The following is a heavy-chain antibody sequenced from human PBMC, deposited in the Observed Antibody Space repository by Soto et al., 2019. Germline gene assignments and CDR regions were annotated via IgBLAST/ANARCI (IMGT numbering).Heavy chain of an antibody. Sequence: QVQLQQWGAGLLKPSETLSLTCAVYGGSFSGYYWNWIRQPPGKGLEWIGEINHSGSTNYNPSLKSRVTISVDTSKNQFSLKLSSVTAADTAVYYCARGYGWNFDYWGQGTLVPVSS. CDR2: INHSGST. CDR1: GGSFSGYY. D-gene: IGHD6-19*01. CDR3: ARGYGWNFDY. V-gene: IGHV4-34*01. J-gene: IGHJ4*02.